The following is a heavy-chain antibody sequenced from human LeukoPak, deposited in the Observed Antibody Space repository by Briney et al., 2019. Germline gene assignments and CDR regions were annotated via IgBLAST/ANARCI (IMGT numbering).Heavy chain of an antibody. J-gene: IGHJ3*02. V-gene: IGHV1-8*03. CDR1: GYTFTSYD. Sequence: VASVKVSCKASGYTFTSYDINWVRQAIGQGLEWMGWMNPNSGNTGYAQKFQGRVTITRNTSISTAYMELSSLRSEDTAVYYCARIASKLRSGRNDAFDIWGQGTMVTVSS. CDR2: MNPNSGNT. CDR3: ARIASKLRSGRNDAFDI. D-gene: IGHD3-3*02.